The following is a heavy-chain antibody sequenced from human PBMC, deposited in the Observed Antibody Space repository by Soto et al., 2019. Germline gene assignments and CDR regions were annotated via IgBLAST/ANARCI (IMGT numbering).Heavy chain of an antibody. V-gene: IGHV3-23*01. CDR1: GFTFSSYA. J-gene: IGHJ4*02. CDR2: ISSSGGST. CDR3: ANSYSERYFDY. D-gene: IGHD1-26*01. Sequence: GGSLRLSCAASGFTFSSYAMSWVRQAPGKGLEWVSGISSSGGSTNYADSVQGRFTISRDNSKNTLYLQMNSLRAEDTAVYYCANSYSERYFDYWDQGTLVTVSS.